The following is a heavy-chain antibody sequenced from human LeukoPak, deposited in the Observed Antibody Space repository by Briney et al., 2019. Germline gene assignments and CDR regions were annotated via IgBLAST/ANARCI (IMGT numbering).Heavy chain of an antibody. CDR2: IYSDNT. Sequence: GGSLRLSCTVSGFTVSSNSMSWVRQAPGKGLEWVSFIYSDNTHYSDSVKGRFTISRDNAKNSLYLQMNSLRDEDTALYYCARDPSEASHPYYFDYWGQGTLVTVSS. CDR1: GFTVSSNS. CDR3: ARDPSEASHPYYFDY. J-gene: IGHJ4*01. V-gene: IGHV3-53*01.